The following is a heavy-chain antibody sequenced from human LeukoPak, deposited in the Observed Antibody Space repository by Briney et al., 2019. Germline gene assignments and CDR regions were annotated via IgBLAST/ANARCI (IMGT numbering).Heavy chain of an antibody. J-gene: IGHJ6*03. CDR1: GLSVTTNL. D-gene: IGHD1-1*01. CDR2: VHSSGPT. Sequence: GGSLRLSCAASGLSVTTNLMSWVRQAPGKGLEWVSIVHSSGPTYYAESVKGRFTISRDYRNTLFLQMNSLRVEDTGVYYCARGATGTFVSYSYMDVWGKGTTVIVSS. CDR3: ARGATGTFVSYSYMDV. V-gene: IGHV3-66*03.